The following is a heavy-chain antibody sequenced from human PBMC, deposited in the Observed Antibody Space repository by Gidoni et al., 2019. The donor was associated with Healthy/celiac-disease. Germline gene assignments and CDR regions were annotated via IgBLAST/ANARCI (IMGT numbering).Heavy chain of an antibody. Sequence: VQLVESGGGVVQPGRSLRLSCAASGFTFSSYGMHWVRQAPGKGLEWVAVISYDGSNKYYADSVKGRFTISRDNSKNTLYLQMNSLRAEDTAVYYCAKDSSWFGELNYWGQGTLVTVSS. CDR2: ISYDGSNK. J-gene: IGHJ4*02. CDR3: AKDSSWFGELNY. D-gene: IGHD3-10*01. V-gene: IGHV3-30*18. CDR1: GFTFSSYG.